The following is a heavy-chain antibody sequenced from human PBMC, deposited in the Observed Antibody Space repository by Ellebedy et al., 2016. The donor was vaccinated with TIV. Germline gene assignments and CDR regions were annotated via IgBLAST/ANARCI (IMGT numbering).Heavy chain of an antibody. CDR3: ARISSGRSFYGMDV. J-gene: IGHJ6*02. D-gene: IGHD6-19*01. CDR2: ISDSGSMI. Sequence: GGSLRLXCAASGFSSSDYYMSWIRQAPGKGLEWVSYISDSGSMIHYADSVKGRFTISRDNSKNSLYLQMNNLRAGDTAVYYCARISSGRSFYGMDVWGQGTTVTVSS. V-gene: IGHV3-11*01. CDR1: GFSSSDYY.